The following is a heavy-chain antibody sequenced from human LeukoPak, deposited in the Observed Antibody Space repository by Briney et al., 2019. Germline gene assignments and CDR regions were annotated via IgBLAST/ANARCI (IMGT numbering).Heavy chain of an antibody. CDR2: ISAYNGNT. CDR3: ARDIKRIAAAGTFGY. CDR1: GYTFTSYG. Sequence: ASVKVSCKASGYTFTSYGISWVRQAPGQGLEWMGWISAYNGNTNYAQKLQGRVTMTTDASTSTAYMELRSLRSDDTAVYYCARDIKRIAAAGTFGYWGQGTLATVSS. D-gene: IGHD6-13*01. J-gene: IGHJ4*02. V-gene: IGHV1-18*01.